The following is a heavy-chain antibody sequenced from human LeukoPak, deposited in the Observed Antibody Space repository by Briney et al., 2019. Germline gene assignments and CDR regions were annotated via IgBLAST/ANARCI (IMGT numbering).Heavy chain of an antibody. Sequence: GGSLRLSCAASGFTFSSYAMSWLRQAPGKGLDWVSSISSSSSDIYYADSVKGRCTISRDNSKNTLYLQMNSLTAQDTAVYYCATEGSSSWGYYKYYYMDVWGKGTTVTVSS. CDR3: ATEGSSSWGYYKYYYMDV. D-gene: IGHD6-6*01. J-gene: IGHJ6*03. V-gene: IGHV3-21*01. CDR1: GFTFSSYA. CDR2: ISSSSSDI.